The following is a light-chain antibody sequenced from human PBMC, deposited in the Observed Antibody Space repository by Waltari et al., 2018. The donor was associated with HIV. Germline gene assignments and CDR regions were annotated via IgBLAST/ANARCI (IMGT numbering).Light chain of an antibody. V-gene: IGLV2-23*02. CDR2: EVS. Sequence: QSALTQPASVSGSPGQSITISCTGTSSDVGGYNLVSWYQQHPGKAPKLMIYEVSKRPSGVSSRFSGSKSGNTASLTISGLQAEDEADYCCCAYAGSTTYVIFGGGTKLTVL. CDR3: CAYAGSTTYVI. J-gene: IGLJ2*01. CDR1: SSDVGGYNL.